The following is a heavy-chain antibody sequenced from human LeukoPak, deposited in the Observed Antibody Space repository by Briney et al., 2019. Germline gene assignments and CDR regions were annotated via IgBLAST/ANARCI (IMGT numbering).Heavy chain of an antibody. V-gene: IGHV3-74*01. CDR3: AREYSSWFDY. CDR2: INSDGRTT. J-gene: IGHJ4*02. D-gene: IGHD6-6*01. Sequence: QPGGSLTLSCAASGFTFSSYWMHWVRQAPGKGLLWVSRINSDGRTTTYADSVRGRFTISRDNAKNTLYLQMNSLRAEDTAVYYCAREYSSWFDYWGQGTLVSVSS. CDR1: GFTFSSYW.